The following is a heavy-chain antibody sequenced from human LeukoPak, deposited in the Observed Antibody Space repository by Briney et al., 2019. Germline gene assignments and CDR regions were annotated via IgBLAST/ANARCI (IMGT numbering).Heavy chain of an antibody. D-gene: IGHD4-23*01. CDR2: ICYCGST. CDR3: AGTTVYYGGLSY. Sequence: PSETLSLTCTVFGGSISSGDYYCSWIRQPPGKGLEWIGYICYCGSTYYNPSLKSRVTISVDTSKNQFSLKLSSVTAADTAVYYCAGTTVYYGGLSYWGQGTLVTVSS. V-gene: IGHV4-61*08. CDR1: GGSISSGDYY. J-gene: IGHJ4*02.